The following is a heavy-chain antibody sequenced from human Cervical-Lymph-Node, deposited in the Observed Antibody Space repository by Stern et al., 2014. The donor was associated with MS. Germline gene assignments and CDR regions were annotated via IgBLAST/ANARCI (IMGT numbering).Heavy chain of an antibody. CDR1: GYTFTSYD. D-gene: IGHD1-1*01. Sequence: MQLVESGAEVKKPGASVKVSCKASGYTFTSYDINWVRQATGHGLEWMGWMIPNSANTGYTQKFQGRLTMTRDTSINTAYMELSSLRSEDTAVYYCARGRTSRNWFDPWGQGTLVTVSS. J-gene: IGHJ5*02. V-gene: IGHV1-8*01. CDR2: MIPNSANT. CDR3: ARGRTSRNWFDP.